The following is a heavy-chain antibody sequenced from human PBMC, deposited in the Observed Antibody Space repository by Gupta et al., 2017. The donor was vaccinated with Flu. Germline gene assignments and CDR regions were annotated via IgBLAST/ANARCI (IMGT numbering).Heavy chain of an antibody. V-gene: IGHV3-30*18. D-gene: IGHD3-10*01. CDR3: AKDPTGRYSQGVGY. J-gene: IGHJ4*02. CDR2: ISYDGSNK. CDR1: GFTFSSYG. Sequence: QVQLVESGGGVVQPGRSLRLSCAASGFTFSSYGMHWVRQAPGKGLEWVAVISYDGSNKYYADSVKGRFTISRDNSKNTLYLQMNSLRAEDTAVYYCAKDPTGRYSQGVGYWGQGTLVTVSS.